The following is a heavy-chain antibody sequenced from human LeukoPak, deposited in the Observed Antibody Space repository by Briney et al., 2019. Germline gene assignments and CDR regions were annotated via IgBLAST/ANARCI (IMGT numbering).Heavy chain of an antibody. CDR3: ARRTPYSSGPFDY. D-gene: IGHD6-19*01. V-gene: IGHV3-66*01. CDR2: IYSGGST. Sequence: HPGGSLRLSCAASGFTVSSYYMSWVRQAPGKGLEWVSVIYSGGSTYYADSAKGRLTISRDNSKNTLYLQMNNLRAEDTAVYYCARRTPYSSGPFDYWGQGTLVTVSS. J-gene: IGHJ4*02. CDR1: GFTVSSYY.